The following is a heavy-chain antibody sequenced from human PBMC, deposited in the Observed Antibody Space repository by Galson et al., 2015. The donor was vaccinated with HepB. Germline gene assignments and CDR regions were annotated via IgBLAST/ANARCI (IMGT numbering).Heavy chain of an antibody. J-gene: IGHJ4*02. CDR2: IIPILGIA. D-gene: IGHD5-18*01. CDR3: ARGGPVDTAMVTLYYFDY. V-gene: IGHV1-69*02. CDR1: GGTFSSYT. Sequence: SVKVSCKASGGTFSSYTISWVRQAPGQGLEWMGRIIPILGIANYAQKFQGRVTITADKSTSTAYMELSSLRSEDTAVYYCARGGPVDTAMVTLYYFDYWGQGTLVTVSS.